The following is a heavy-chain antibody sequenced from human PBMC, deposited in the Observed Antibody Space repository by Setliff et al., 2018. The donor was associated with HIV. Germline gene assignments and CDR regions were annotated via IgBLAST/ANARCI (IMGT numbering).Heavy chain of an antibody. CDR3: ARDNLYYNLYDGSPVYGMDV. CDR2: INHSGST. D-gene: IGHD3-3*01. V-gene: IGHV4-34*01. Sequence: SETLSLTCAVYGGSFSGYYWSWIRQPPGKGLEWIGEINHSGSTNYNPALKSRVTTSVDTSTNQFSLKLSSVTAEDTGVYYCARDNLYYNLYDGSPVYGMDVWGQGTTVTVSS. J-gene: IGHJ6*02. CDR1: GGSFSGYY.